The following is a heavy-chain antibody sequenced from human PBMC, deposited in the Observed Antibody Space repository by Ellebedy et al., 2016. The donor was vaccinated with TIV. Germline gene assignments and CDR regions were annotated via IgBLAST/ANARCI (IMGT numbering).Heavy chain of an antibody. CDR1: GYTFTSYY. Sequence: ASVKVSCKASGYTFTSYYLHWVRQAPGRGLEWMGWINPDSGSTNFAQRFQGRVTMTRDTSVNTAYMELSRLESDDTATYYCARVRRGSSGMDVWGQGTTVTVS. D-gene: IGHD3-22*01. CDR3: ARVRRGSSGMDV. CDR2: INPDSGST. V-gene: IGHV1-2*02. J-gene: IGHJ6*02.